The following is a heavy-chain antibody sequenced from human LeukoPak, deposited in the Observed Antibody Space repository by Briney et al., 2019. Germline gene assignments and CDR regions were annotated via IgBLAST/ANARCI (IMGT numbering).Heavy chain of an antibody. V-gene: IGHV3-30-3*01. J-gene: IGHJ4*02. CDR3: AREDVGATDY. Sequence: GGSLRLSCAASGFTFSSYAMHWVRQAPGKGLEWVAVISYDGSNKYYAGSVKGRFTISRDNSKNTLYLQMNSLRAEDTAVYYCAREDVGATDYWGQGTLVTVSS. CDR2: ISYDGSNK. CDR1: GFTFSSYA. D-gene: IGHD1-26*01.